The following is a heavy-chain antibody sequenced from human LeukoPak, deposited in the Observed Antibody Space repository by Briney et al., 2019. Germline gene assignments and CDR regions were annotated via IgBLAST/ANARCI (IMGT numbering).Heavy chain of an antibody. V-gene: IGHV3-21*01. CDR1: GFTFSSYD. D-gene: IGHD2-2*01. J-gene: IGHJ5*02. CDR2: ISTSSRYI. Sequence: GGSLRLSCAACGFTFSSYDMNWVRQAPGKGLEWVSSISTSSRYIYYKDSVRGRFTISRDDAKNSLYLEMNSLRAEDTAVYYCARADCSSSTCYLRRSWFDPWGQGTLVTVSS. CDR3: ARADCSSSTCYLRRSWFDP.